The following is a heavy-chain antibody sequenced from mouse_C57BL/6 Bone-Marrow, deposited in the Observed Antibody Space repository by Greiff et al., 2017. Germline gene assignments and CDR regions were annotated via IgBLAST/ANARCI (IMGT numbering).Heavy chain of an antibody. CDR2: NNPSSGYT. V-gene: IGHV1-7*01. J-gene: IGHJ4*01. CDR1: GYTFTSYW. CDR3: ARERDDYDVLYYYAMDY. D-gene: IGHD2-4*01. Sequence: VQLQQSGAELAKPGASVKLSCKASGYTFTSYWMHWVKQRPGQGLEWIGYNNPSSGYTKYNQKFKDKATLTADKSSSTAYMQLSSLTYEDSAVYYCARERDDYDVLYYYAMDYWGQGTSVTVSS.